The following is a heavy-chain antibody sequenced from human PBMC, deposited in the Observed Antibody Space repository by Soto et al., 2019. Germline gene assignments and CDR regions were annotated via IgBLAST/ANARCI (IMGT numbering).Heavy chain of an antibody. CDR2: ISSSSSTI. CDR1: GFTFSSYS. J-gene: IGHJ4*02. D-gene: IGHD3-9*01. CDR3: ARGSSDWLRHHEFDY. Sequence: GGSLRLSCAASGFTFSSYSMNWVRQAPGKGLEWVSYISSSSSTIYYADSVKGRFTISRDNAKNSLYLQMNSLRAEDTAVYYCARGSSDWLRHHEFDYWGQGTLVTVSS. V-gene: IGHV3-48*01.